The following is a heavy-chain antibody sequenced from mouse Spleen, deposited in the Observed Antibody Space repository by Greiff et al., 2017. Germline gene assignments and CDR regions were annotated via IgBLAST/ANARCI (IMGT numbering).Heavy chain of an antibody. J-gene: IGHJ4*01. Sequence: EVNVVESGGGLVKLGGSLKLSCAASGFTFSSYAMSWVRQTPEKRLEWVATISSGGGNTYYPDSVKGRFTISRDNAKNTLYLQMSSLKSEDTAMYYCARHLRGTYYAMDYWGQGTSVTVSS. V-gene: IGHV5-9*04. CDR1: GFTFSSYA. CDR3: ARHLRGTYYAMDY. CDR2: ISSGGGNT.